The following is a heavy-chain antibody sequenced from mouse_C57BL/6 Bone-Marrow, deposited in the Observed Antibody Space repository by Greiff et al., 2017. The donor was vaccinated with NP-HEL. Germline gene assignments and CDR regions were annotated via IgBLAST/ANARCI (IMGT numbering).Heavy chain of an antibody. Sequence: QVQLQQSGAELVRPGASVTLSCKASGYTFTDYEMHWVKQTPVHGLEWIGAIDPETGGTAYNQKFKGKAILTADKSSSTAYMELRSLTSEDSAVYYCTRGLWQRDAMDYWGQGTSVTVSS. CDR3: TRGLWQRDAMDY. CDR2: IDPETGGT. CDR1: GYTFTDYE. D-gene: IGHD1-1*02. J-gene: IGHJ4*01. V-gene: IGHV1-15*01.